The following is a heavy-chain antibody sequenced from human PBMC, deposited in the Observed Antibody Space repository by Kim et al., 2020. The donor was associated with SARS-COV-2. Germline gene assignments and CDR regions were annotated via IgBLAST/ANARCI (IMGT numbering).Heavy chain of an antibody. Sequence: GGSLRLSCAASGFTFSSYAMSWVRQAPGKGLEWVSAISGSGGSTYYADSVKGRFTISRDNSKNTLYLQMNSLRAEDTAVYYCALGRGIARHNWFDPWGQGTLVTVSS. V-gene: IGHV3-23*01. CDR1: GFTFSSYA. CDR2: ISGSGGST. D-gene: IGHD6-13*01. CDR3: ALGRGIARHNWFDP. J-gene: IGHJ5*02.